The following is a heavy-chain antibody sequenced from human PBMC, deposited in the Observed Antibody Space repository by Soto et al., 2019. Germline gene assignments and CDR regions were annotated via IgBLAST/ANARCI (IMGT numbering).Heavy chain of an antibody. Sequence: SVKVSCKASGGTFSSYAISWVRQAPGQGLEWMGGIIPIFGTANYAQKFQGRVTITADESTSTAYMELSSLRSEDTAVYYCARSYYYDSSGYLDYWGQGTLVTVSS. CDR2: IIPIFGTA. CDR3: ARSYYYDSSGYLDY. D-gene: IGHD3-22*01. V-gene: IGHV1-69*13. CDR1: GGTFSSYA. J-gene: IGHJ4*02.